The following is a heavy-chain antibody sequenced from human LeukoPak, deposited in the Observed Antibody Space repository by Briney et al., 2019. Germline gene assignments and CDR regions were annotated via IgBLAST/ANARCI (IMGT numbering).Heavy chain of an antibody. V-gene: IGHV4-39*01. CDR3: ARGNHKRYSSSWYRPFDY. Sequence: SETLSLTCTVSGGSISSSSYYWGWIRQPPGKGLEWIGSIYYSGSTYYNPSLKSRVTISVDTSKNQFSLKLSSVTAADTAVYYCARGNHKRYSSSWYRPFDYWGQGTLVTVSS. D-gene: IGHD6-13*01. CDR1: GGSISSSSYY. J-gene: IGHJ4*02. CDR2: IYYSGST.